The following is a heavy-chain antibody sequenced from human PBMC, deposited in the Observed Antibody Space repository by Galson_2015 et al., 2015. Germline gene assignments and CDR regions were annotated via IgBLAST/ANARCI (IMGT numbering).Heavy chain of an antibody. CDR2: INAAGSGT. CDR1: GFTFSNFG. V-gene: IGHV3-74*01. J-gene: IGHJ6*02. Sequence: SLRLSCAASGFTFSNFGMHWVRQAPGKGQVWVSHINAAGSGTVYADSVKGRFTISRDNAKNTLYLEMNSLRAEDTAVYYCARTAYYNNMDVWGQGTTVTVSS. CDR3: ARTAYYNNMDV.